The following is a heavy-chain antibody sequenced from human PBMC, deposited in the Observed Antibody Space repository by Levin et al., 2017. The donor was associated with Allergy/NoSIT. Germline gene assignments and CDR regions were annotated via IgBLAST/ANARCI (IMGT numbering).Heavy chain of an antibody. Sequence: SGPTLVKPTQTLTLTCTFSGFSLSPSGVGVGWIRQPPGKALEWLALIYWDDDKRYSPSLKSRLTITKDTSKNQVVLTMTNMDPVDTATYYCAHSPVGYCSGGSCQNFDYWGQGTLVTVSS. D-gene: IGHD2-15*01. CDR1: GFSLSPSGVG. CDR2: IYWDDDK. J-gene: IGHJ4*02. V-gene: IGHV2-5*02. CDR3: AHSPVGYCSGGSCQNFDY.